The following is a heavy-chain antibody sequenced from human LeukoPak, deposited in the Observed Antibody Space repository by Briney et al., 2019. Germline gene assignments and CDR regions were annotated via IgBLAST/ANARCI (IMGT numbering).Heavy chain of an antibody. V-gene: IGHV3-21*01. CDR3: ARDMEMATPFDY. D-gene: IGHD5-24*01. J-gene: IGHJ4*02. CDR2: ISSSSSYI. CDR1: GFTFSSYS. Sequence: RGSLRLSCAASGFTFSSYSMNWVRQAPGKGLEWVSSISSSSSYIYYADSVKGRFTISRDNAKNSLYLQVNSLRAEDTAVYYCARDMEMATPFDYWGQGTLATVSS.